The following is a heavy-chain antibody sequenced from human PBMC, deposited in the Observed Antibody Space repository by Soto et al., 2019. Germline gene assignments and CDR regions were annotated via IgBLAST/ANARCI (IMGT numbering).Heavy chain of an antibody. V-gene: IGHV5-51*01. J-gene: IGHJ3*02. CDR2: IYPGDSDT. CDR3: ERRGYLQGVRAFDI. D-gene: IGHD5-18*01. Sequence: GESLKISCKGSGYSFTSYWIGWVRQMPGKGLEWMGIIYPGDSDTRYSPSFQGQVTISADKSISTAYLQWSSLKAAGSAMYYCERRGYLQGVRAFDIWGQGSMVTVSS. CDR1: GYSFTSYW.